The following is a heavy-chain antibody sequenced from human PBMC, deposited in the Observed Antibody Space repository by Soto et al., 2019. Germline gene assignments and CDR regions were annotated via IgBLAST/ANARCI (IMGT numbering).Heavy chain of an antibody. D-gene: IGHD6-13*01. J-gene: IGHJ5*02. V-gene: IGHV4-39*01. CDR3: ARHQSHSSSYVDP. Sequence: PSETLSLTCTVSGGSISSGVYYWSWIRQHPGKGLEWIGYIYYSGSTYYNPSLKSRVTISVDTSKNQFSLKLSSVTAADTAVYYCARHQSHSSSYVDPWGQGTLVTVSS. CDR1: GGSISSGVYY. CDR2: IYYSGST.